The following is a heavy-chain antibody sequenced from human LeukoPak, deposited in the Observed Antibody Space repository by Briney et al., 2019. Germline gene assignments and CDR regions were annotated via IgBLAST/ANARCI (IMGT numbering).Heavy chain of an antibody. V-gene: IGHV3-7*01. CDR1: GFSFSSHW. Sequence: GGSLRLSCAASGFSFSSHWMSWVRQAPGKGPEWVANIKQGGSEKYYVDSVKGRFTISRDNAKNSLYLQMNSLRVEDTAVYYCAREGDGFKFDYWGQGTLVTVSS. J-gene: IGHJ4*02. D-gene: IGHD5-24*01. CDR3: AREGDGFKFDY. CDR2: IKQGGSEK.